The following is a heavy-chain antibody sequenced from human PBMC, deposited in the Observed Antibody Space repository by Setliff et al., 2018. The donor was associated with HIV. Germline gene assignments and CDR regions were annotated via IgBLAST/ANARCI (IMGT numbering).Heavy chain of an antibody. CDR3: ARDGGDTAMVSYYYYYYMDV. D-gene: IGHD5-18*01. CDR2: INAGNGNT. CDR1: GYTFTSYA. J-gene: IGHJ6*03. Sequence: ASVKVSCKASGYTFTSYAMHLVRQAPGQRLEWMGWINAGNGNTNYSQKFQGRVTITRDTSASTAYMELSSLRSEDTAVYYCARDGGDTAMVSYYYYYYMDVWGKGTTVTVSS. V-gene: IGHV1-3*01.